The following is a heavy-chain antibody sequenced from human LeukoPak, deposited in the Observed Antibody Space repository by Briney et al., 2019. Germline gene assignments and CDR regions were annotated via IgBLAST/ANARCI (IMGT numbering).Heavy chain of an antibody. CDR1: GGSFSGYY. J-gene: IGHJ6*03. V-gene: IGHV4-34*01. Sequence: PSETLSLTCAVYGGSFSGYYWSWIRQPPGKWLEWIGEINHSGSTNYNPSLKSRVTISVDTSKNQFSLKLSSVIAADTAVYYCARGPDRYYYYYMDVWGKGTTVTVSS. CDR2: INHSGST. CDR3: ARGPDRYYYYYMDV.